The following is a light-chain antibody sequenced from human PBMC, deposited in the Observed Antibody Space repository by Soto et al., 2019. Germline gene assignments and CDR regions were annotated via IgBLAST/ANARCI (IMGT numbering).Light chain of an antibody. CDR2: DAS. J-gene: IGKJ5*01. Sequence: QMTQSPSSLSASVGDRVTITCQASQDISKNLNWYQQKPGTAPKLLIYDASSLQTGVPSRFTGNGSATHFTFTISSLRASVVATYLCRQCDNPFPITFGQGTRLEIK. CDR1: QDISKN. CDR3: RQCDNPFPIT. V-gene: IGKV1-33*01.